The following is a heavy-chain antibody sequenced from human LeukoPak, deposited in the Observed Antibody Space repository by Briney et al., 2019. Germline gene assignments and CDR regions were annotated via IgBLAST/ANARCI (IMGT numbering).Heavy chain of an antibody. Sequence: SETLSLTCTVSGGSITSSSYYWGWIRQPPGKGLEWIGSIYYSGNTYYNPSLKSRVTISVDTSKNQFSLRLSSVTAADTAVYYCARGKRYPYWGQGTLVTVSS. CDR3: ARGKRYPY. CDR1: GGSITSSSYY. J-gene: IGHJ4*02. D-gene: IGHD3-9*01. CDR2: IYYSGNT. V-gene: IGHV4-39*07.